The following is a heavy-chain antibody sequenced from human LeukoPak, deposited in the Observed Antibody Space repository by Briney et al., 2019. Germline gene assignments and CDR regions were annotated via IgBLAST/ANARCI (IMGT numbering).Heavy chain of an antibody. Sequence: NPPETLSLTCTVSGASITRSSYYWAWIRQPPGKGLEWIGTISYSGSTYYNPSLKSRVTISVDTSRNQFSLKLSSVTAADTAVYYCASGHGDYAGLGDYYYYTDVWGKGTTVTVSS. CDR3: ASGHGDYAGLGDYYYYTDV. J-gene: IGHJ6*03. CDR1: GASITRSSYY. V-gene: IGHV4-39*07. D-gene: IGHD4-17*01. CDR2: ISYSGST.